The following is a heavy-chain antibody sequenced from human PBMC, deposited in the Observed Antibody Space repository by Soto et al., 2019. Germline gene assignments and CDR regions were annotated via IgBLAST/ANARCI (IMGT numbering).Heavy chain of an antibody. V-gene: IGHV3-9*01. CDR3: AKGLHSSSGLNAFDL. Sequence: GGSLRLSCAASGFTFDDYAMFWVRQAPGKGLEWLSGISWNGDRTDYADSVKGRFTISRDTAKNSLYLQMNSLQTEDTALYYCAKGLHSSSGLNAFDLWGQGTMVTVSS. CDR2: ISWNGDRT. J-gene: IGHJ3*01. CDR1: GFTFDDYA. D-gene: IGHD2-2*01.